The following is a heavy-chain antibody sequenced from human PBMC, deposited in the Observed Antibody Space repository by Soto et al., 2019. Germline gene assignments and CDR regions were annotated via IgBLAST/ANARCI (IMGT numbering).Heavy chain of an antibody. CDR3: YMELSSLRSEDTAVYYCARDNPGWAVAGIGNYYGMDV. V-gene: IGHV4-34*01. CDR1: GGSLSGYY. Sequence: SETLSLTCAVYGGSLSGYYWSWIRQPPGKGLEWIGEINHSGSTNHSPSLKSRVTILVDTSKNQFSLQLSSVTAADESTSTAYMELSSLRSEDTAVYYCARDNPGWAVAGIGNYYGMDVWGQGTTVTVSS. CDR2: INHSGST. D-gene: IGHD6-19*01. J-gene: IGHJ6*02.